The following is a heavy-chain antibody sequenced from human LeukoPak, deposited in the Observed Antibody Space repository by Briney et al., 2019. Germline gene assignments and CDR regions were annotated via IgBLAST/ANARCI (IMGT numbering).Heavy chain of an antibody. CDR1: GFSFSSYL. J-gene: IGHJ6*02. CDR3: ARGGGLDV. Sequence: GSLRLSCAAPGFSFSSYLMKWARQAPGEGLEWVASINHNGNVNYYVDSVKGRFTISRDNAKNSLYLQMSNLRAEDTAVYFCARGGGLDVWGQGATVTVSS. V-gene: IGHV3-7*03. D-gene: IGHD3-16*01. CDR2: INHNGNVN.